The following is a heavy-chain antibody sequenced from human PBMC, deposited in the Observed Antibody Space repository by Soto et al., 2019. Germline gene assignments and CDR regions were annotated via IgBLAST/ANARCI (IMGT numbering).Heavy chain of an antibody. J-gene: IGHJ4*02. CDR2: INREGGRT. CDR3: ARVETCSSTSCYSVFDY. CDR1: GFTFSSYW. D-gene: IGHD2-2*01. Sequence: EVQLVESGGGLVQPGGSLRLSCAASGFTFSSYWMHWVRQPPGKGLVWVSRINREGGRTTYANSVKARFTISRDNAKNTLYLQMNSLRAEDTAVYYCARVETCSSTSCYSVFDYWGQGTLVTVSS. V-gene: IGHV3-74*03.